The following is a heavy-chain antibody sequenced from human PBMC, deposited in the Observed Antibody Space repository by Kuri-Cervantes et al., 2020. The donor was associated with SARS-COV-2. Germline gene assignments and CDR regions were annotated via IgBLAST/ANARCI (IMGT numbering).Heavy chain of an antibody. J-gene: IGHJ4*02. Sequence: GESLKISCAASGFTFSSYAMPWVRQAPGKGLEWVAVISYDGSNKYYADSVKGRFTISRDNSKNTLYLQMNSLRAEDTAVYYCARVVRGVIIEGDYWGQGTLVTVSS. CDR3: ARVVRGVIIEGDY. V-gene: IGHV3-30-3*01. CDR2: ISYDGSNK. CDR1: GFTFSSYA. D-gene: IGHD3-10*01.